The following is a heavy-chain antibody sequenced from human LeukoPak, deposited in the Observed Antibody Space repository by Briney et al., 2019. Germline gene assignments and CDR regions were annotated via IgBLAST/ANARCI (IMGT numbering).Heavy chain of an antibody. J-gene: IGHJ4*02. V-gene: IGHV3-72*01. Sequence: PGRSLRLSCAASGFIFSIYGMHWVRQAPGKGLEWVGRTRNKANSYTTEYAASVKGRFTISRDDSKNSLYLQMNSLKTEDTAVYYCASLPMGYCSGGSCPPEDFDYWGQGTLVTVSS. CDR2: TRNKANSYTT. D-gene: IGHD2-15*01. CDR3: ASLPMGYCSGGSCPPEDFDY. CDR1: GFIFSIYG.